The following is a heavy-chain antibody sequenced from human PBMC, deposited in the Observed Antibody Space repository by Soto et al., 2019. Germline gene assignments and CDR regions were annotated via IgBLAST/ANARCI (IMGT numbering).Heavy chain of an antibody. CDR2: ISYDGSNK. CDR1: GFTLSSYA. CDR3: ARDSYYAYYYGMDV. Sequence: PGGSLRLSCAASGFTLSSYAMHWVRQAPGKGLEWVAVISYDGSNKYYADSVKGRFTISRDNSKNTLYLQMNSLGAEDTAVYYCARDSYYAYYYGMDVWGQGTTVTVSS. V-gene: IGHV3-30-3*01. D-gene: IGHD1-26*01. J-gene: IGHJ6*02.